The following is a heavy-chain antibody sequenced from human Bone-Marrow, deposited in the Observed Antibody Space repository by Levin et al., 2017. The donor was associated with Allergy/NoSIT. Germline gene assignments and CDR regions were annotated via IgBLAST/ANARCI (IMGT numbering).Heavy chain of an antibody. CDR3: ARYTYYYDSQTSSGGRWLDF. V-gene: IGHV3-11*01. Sequence: GESLKISCATSGFTFTDYYMAWIRQAPGKGLEWVSYIGSAGNTIYYADSVEGRFTVSRDNAKNSLHLQMNNLRAEDTAIYYCARYTYYYDSQTSSGGRWLDFWGQGTLVTVSS. D-gene: IGHD3-22*01. CDR2: IGSAGNTI. J-gene: IGHJ5*01. CDR1: GFTFTDYY.